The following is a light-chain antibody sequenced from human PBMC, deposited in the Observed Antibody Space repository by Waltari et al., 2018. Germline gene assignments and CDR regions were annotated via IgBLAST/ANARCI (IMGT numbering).Light chain of an antibody. J-gene: IGLJ2*01. CDR1: TSNIGAGHD. V-gene: IGLV1-40*01. CDR3: QSFDNMLSGGVV. Sequence: QSVLTQPPSVSGTPGQRVTISCSGSTSNIGAGHDVHWYQHLPGTAPKLLIYGKNNRPSGVPDRVAGSKSGTSASLAITGRQADDEADYFCQSFDNMLSGGVVFGGGTKLAVL. CDR2: GKN.